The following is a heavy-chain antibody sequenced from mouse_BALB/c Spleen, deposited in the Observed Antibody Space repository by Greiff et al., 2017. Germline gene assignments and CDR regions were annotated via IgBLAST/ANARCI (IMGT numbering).Heavy chain of an antibody. CDR1: GFTFSSYA. Sequence: EVKLVESGGGLVKPGGSLKLSCAASGFTFSSYAMSWVRQSPEKRLEWVAEISSGGSYTYYPDTVTGRFTISRDNAKNNLYLEMSSLRSEDTAMYYCARNGFDYWGQGTTLTVSS. D-gene: IGHD1-1*02. CDR3: ARNGFDY. V-gene: IGHV5-9-4*01. J-gene: IGHJ2*01. CDR2: ISSGGSYT.